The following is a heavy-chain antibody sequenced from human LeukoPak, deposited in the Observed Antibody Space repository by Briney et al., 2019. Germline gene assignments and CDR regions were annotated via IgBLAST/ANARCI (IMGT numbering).Heavy chain of an antibody. CDR3: ARSDYGDYEGQYYFDY. Sequence: SETLSLTCAVCGESFSGYYWSWLRQPPGKGLEWLGEINHSGSTNYNPSLKSRGTISVDTSKNQFSLKLSSVTAADTAVYYCARSDYGDYEGQYYFDYWGQGTLVTVSS. D-gene: IGHD4-17*01. CDR1: GESFSGYY. V-gene: IGHV4-34*01. CDR2: INHSGST. J-gene: IGHJ4*02.